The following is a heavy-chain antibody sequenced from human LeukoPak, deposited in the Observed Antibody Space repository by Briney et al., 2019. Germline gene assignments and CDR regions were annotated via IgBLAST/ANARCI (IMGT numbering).Heavy chain of an antibody. D-gene: IGHD3-22*01. V-gene: IGHV3-23*01. CDR2: VSGSGGST. Sequence: PGGSLRLSCAASGFSFSNYAMSRVRQAPGKGLEWVSGVSGSGGSTYYADSVQGRFTISRDKSKNTLYLQMNSLRVEDTALYYCAKANYYDNSGYYYFDYWGQGTLVTVSS. CDR3: AKANYYDNSGYYYFDY. CDR1: GFSFSNYA. J-gene: IGHJ4*02.